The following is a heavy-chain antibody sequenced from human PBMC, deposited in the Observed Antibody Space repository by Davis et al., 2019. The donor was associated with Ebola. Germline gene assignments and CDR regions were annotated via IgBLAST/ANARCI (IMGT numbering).Heavy chain of an antibody. CDR3: AKDLPAAPYYYYGMDV. J-gene: IGHJ6*02. CDR2: ISGSGGST. V-gene: IGHV3-23*01. D-gene: IGHD2-2*01. CDR1: GFTFSSYA. Sequence: PGGSLRLSCAASGFTFSSYAMSWVRQAPGKGLEWVSAISGSGGSTYYADSVKGRFTISRDNSKNTLYLQMNSLRAEDTAVYYCAKDLPAAPYYYYGMDVWGQVTTVTVSS.